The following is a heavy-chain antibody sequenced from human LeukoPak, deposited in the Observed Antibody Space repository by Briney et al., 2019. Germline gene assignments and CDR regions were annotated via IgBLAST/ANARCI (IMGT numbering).Heavy chain of an antibody. D-gene: IGHD2-2*01. CDR2: VSSSSSYI. CDR1: GFTFSSYS. J-gene: IGHJ3*02. Sequence: GGSLRLSCAASGFTFSSYSMNWVRQAPGNGLDWVSSVSSSSSYIYYADSVKGRFTIYRDNAKNSLYLQMNSLRAEDTAVYYCARGYIVVVPAALDAFDIWGQGTMVTVSS. V-gene: IGHV3-21*01. CDR3: ARGYIVVVPAALDAFDI.